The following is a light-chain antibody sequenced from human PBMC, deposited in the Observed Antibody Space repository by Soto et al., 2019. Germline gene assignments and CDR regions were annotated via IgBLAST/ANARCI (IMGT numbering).Light chain of an antibody. Sequence: QSVLTQPASVSGSPGQSITISCTGSSSDDGGHNYVSWCQQHPGKAPRLMIYEVTKRPSGVSNRFSGSKSGNTASLTISGLQAEDEADYYCSSYTFTSTLYVFGTGTKVTVL. J-gene: IGLJ1*01. CDR3: SSYTFTSTLYV. CDR1: SSDDGGHNY. CDR2: EVT. V-gene: IGLV2-14*03.